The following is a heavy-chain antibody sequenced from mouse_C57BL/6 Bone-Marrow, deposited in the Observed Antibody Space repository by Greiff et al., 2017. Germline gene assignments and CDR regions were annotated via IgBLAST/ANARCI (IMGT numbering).Heavy chain of an antibody. CDR1: GYTFTDYE. D-gene: IGHD1-1*01. CDR3: TRPYYSGSSYDGGY. J-gene: IGHJ2*01. CDR2: IDPETGGT. V-gene: IGHV1-15*01. Sequence: VQLQESGAELVRPGASVTLSCKASGYTFTDYEMHWVKQTPVHGLEWIGAIDPETGGTAYNQKFKGKAILTADKSSSTAYMELRSLTSEDSAVYYCTRPYYSGSSYDGGYWGQGTTLTVSA.